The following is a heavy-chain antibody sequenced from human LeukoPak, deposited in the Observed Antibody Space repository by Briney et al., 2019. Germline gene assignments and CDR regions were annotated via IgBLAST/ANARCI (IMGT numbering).Heavy chain of an antibody. V-gene: IGHV3-33*01. Sequence: GGSLRLSCAASGFTFSNYGIHWVRQAPGKGLEWVALIWYDGSEKYYAAAVKGRFTISRDNSKNTLYLQMNILRAEDTAVYYCARDGGYCRSTSCQDSNWFDPWGQGTLVTVSS. J-gene: IGHJ5*02. D-gene: IGHD2-2*01. CDR2: IWYDGSEK. CDR3: ARDGGYCRSTSCQDSNWFDP. CDR1: GFTFSNYG.